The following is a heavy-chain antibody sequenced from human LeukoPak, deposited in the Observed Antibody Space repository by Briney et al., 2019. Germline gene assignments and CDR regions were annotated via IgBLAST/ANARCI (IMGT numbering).Heavy chain of an antibody. Sequence: ASVTVSFKASGYTFTGYYMHWVRQAPGQGREWMGWINYNSGGTNYAQKFQGRVTMTRDTSISTAYMELSRLRSDDTAVYYCARDQTERATVVVPAATYYYYGMDVWGQGTTVTVSS. J-gene: IGHJ6*02. CDR2: INYNSGGT. CDR3: ARDQTERATVVVPAATYYYYGMDV. V-gene: IGHV1-2*02. D-gene: IGHD2-2*01. CDR1: GYTFTGYY.